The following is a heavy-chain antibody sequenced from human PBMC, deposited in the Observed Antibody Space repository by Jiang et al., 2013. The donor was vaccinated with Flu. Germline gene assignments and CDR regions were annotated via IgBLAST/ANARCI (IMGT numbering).Heavy chain of an antibody. CDR1: GGSISSDGYA. Sequence: GLVKPSQTLSLTCIVSGGSISSDGYAWSWIRQHPGKGLEWIGYIYYSGSTYYNPSLKSRVTISVDTSKNQFSLKLSSVTAADTAVYYCARESLLLDYGDLSFVWGKGTTVTVSS. D-gene: IGHD4-17*01. V-gene: IGHV4-30-4*01. CDR2: IYYSGST. J-gene: IGHJ6*04. CDR3: ARESLLLDYGDLSFV.